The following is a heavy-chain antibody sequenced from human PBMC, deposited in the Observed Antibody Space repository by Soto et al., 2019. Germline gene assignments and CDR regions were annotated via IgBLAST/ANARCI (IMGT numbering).Heavy chain of an antibody. Sequence: EVQLLESGGDLVQPGGSLRLSCAASGFTFTSYAMSWIRQAPGKGLEWVSAITGGGDNTYYADSVNGRFTLSRDNSKNTLYLQTNSLRAEDTAFYYCTQDGGSRDWLTVNWGQGTLVTVSS. J-gene: IGHJ4*02. CDR3: TQDGGSRDWLTVN. CDR1: GFTFTSYA. V-gene: IGHV3-23*01. CDR2: ITGGGDNT. D-gene: IGHD3-9*01.